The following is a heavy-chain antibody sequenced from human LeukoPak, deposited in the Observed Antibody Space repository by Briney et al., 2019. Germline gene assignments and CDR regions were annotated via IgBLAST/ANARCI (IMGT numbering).Heavy chain of an antibody. CDR3: ARGDEVDTAMDFDY. CDR2: ISGSGASI. Sequence: PGGSLRLSCAASGFIFSSYSMSWVRQAPGKGLEWVSAISGSGASIYYADSVKGRFPISRDNSKNTLYLQMNSLRAEDTAVYYCARGDEVDTAMDFDYWGQGTLVTVSS. CDR1: GFIFSSYS. V-gene: IGHV3-23*01. J-gene: IGHJ4*02. D-gene: IGHD5-18*01.